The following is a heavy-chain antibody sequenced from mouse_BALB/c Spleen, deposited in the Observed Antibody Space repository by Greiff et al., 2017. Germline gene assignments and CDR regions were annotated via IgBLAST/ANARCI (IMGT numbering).Heavy chain of an antibody. J-gene: IGHJ2*01. CDR1: GYAFSSSW. CDR2: IYPGDGDT. Sequence: QVQLQQSGPELVKPGASVKISCKDSGYAFSSSWMNWVKQRPGQGLEWIGRIYPGDGDTNYNGKFKGKATLTADKSSSTAYMQLSSLTSVDSAVYFCARDGNYVDYFDYWGQGTTLTVSS. D-gene: IGHD2-1*01. V-gene: IGHV1-82*01. CDR3: ARDGNYVDYFDY.